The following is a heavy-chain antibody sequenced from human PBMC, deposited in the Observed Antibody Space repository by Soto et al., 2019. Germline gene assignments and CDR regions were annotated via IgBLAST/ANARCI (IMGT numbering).Heavy chain of an antibody. CDR3: AKDGTLYDSSGYYYLY. CDR1: GGTFSRYA. D-gene: IGHD3-22*01. CDR2: IIPLFGKA. J-gene: IGHJ4*02. V-gene: IGHV1-69*13. Sequence: ASVKVSCKASGGTFSRYAISWVRQAPGQGLEWMGGIIPLFGKANYAQKFQGRVTITADESTSTAYMELSSLRSEDTAVYYCAKDGTLYDSSGYYYLYWGQGTLVTVSS.